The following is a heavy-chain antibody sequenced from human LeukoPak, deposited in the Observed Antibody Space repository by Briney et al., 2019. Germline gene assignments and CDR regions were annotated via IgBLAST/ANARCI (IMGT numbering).Heavy chain of an antibody. J-gene: IGHJ3*02. CDR2: IYYSGST. D-gene: IGHD3-10*01. CDR1: GGSISSYY. V-gene: IGHV4-59*01. Sequence: SETLSLTCTGSGGSISSYYWSWIRQPPGKGLEWIGYIYYSGSTNYNPSLKSRVTISVDTSKNQFSLKLSSVTAADTAVYYCARPMVRGVIDAFDIWGQGTMVTVSS. CDR3: ARPMVRGVIDAFDI.